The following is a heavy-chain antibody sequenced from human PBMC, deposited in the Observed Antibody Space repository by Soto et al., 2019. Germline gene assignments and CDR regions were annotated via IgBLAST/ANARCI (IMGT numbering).Heavy chain of an antibody. CDR1: GFSRSTGGMR. D-gene: IGHD3-22*01. V-gene: IGHV2-70*04. CDR2: IDWDDDK. Sequence: SGPTLVNPTQTLTLTCTFSGFSRSTGGMRVSWIRQPPGKALECLARIDWDDDKFYSTSLKTRLTSSKDNSKNQVVLTVTNMDPVDTATYYCALTSYDSSGYFDHWGQGILVTVSS. J-gene: IGHJ4*02. CDR3: ALTSYDSSGYFDH.